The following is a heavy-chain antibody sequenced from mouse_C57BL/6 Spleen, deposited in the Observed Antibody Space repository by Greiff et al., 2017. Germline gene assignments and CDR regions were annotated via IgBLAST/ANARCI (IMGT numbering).Heavy chain of an antibody. Sequence: VKLQQSGAELARPGASVKLSCKASGYTFTSYGISWVKQRPGQGLEWIGEIYPRSGNTYYNEKFKGKATLTADKSSSTAYMELRSLTSEDAAVYFCAREEREAMDYWGQGTSVTVSS. V-gene: IGHV1-81*01. J-gene: IGHJ4*01. CDR1: GYTFTSYG. CDR2: IYPRSGNT. CDR3: AREEREAMDY.